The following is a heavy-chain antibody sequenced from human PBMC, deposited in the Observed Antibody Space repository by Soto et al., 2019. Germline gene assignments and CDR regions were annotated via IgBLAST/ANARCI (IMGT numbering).Heavy chain of an antibody. CDR2: INHSGST. CDR3: ARGRGDGYNQRWYFDL. J-gene: IGHJ2*01. CDR1: GGSFSGYY. D-gene: IGHD3-10*01. V-gene: IGHV4-34*01. Sequence: QVHLQQWGAGLLKPSETLSLTCAVYGGSFSGYYWSWIRQPPGKGLDWIGEINHSGSTNYNPSLKSRVSISVGTSNNQFSLKLSSVTAADTAVYYCARGRGDGYNQRWYFDLWGRGTLVTVSS.